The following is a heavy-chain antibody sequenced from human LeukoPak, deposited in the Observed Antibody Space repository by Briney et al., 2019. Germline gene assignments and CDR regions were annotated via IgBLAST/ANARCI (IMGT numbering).Heavy chain of an antibody. V-gene: IGHV1-69*13. J-gene: IGHJ1*01. Sequence: ASVKVSCKASGGTFSSYAISWVRQAPGQGLEWMGGIIPIFGTANYAQKFQGRVTITADESTSTAYMELSSLRSEDTAVYYCATTAMVLNPEYFQHWGQGTLVTVSS. D-gene: IGHD5-18*01. CDR2: IIPIFGTA. CDR1: GGTFSSYA. CDR3: ATTAMVLNPEYFQH.